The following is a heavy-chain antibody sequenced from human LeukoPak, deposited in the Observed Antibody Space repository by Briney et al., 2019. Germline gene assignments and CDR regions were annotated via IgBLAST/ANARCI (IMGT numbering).Heavy chain of an antibody. CDR2: IKQDGSEK. Sequence: GGSLRLSCAASGFTFSSYWMSWVRQAPGKGPEWVANIKQDGSEKYYVDSVKGRFTISRDNAKNSLYLQMNSLRAEDTAVYYCAGAQGLVGGYYRTYYFDYWGQGTLVTVSS. J-gene: IGHJ4*02. CDR3: AGAQGLVGGYYRTYYFDY. V-gene: IGHV3-7*01. D-gene: IGHD3-22*01. CDR1: GFTFSSYW.